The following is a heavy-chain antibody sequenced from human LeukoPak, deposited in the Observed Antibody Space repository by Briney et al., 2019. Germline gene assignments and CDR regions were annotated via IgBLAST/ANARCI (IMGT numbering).Heavy chain of an antibody. CDR1: GRSLSRYY. CDR2: IYYSRST. Sequence: SETLSLTCTVSGRSLSRYYWIWIRQTPGNGPDCIRYIYYSRSTNYNPSLQSRVTISVDTSKNQFSLKLSSVTAADTAVYYCAREPGGFYFDYWGQGTLVTVSS. J-gene: IGHJ4*02. D-gene: IGHD3-10*01. V-gene: IGHV4-59*01. CDR3: AREPGGFYFDY.